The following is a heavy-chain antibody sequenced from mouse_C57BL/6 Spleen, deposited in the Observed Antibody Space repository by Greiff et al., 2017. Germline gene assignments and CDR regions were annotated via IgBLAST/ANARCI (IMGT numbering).Heavy chain of an antibody. V-gene: IGHV1-80*01. D-gene: IGHD3-2*02. CDR1: GYAFSSYW. CDR2: IYPGDGDT. J-gene: IGHJ3*01. CDR3: ARGDSSGGGWFAY. Sequence: QVHVKQSGAELVKPGASVKISCKASGYAFSSYWMNWVKQRPGKGLEWIGQIYPGDGDTNYNGKFKGKATLTADKSSSTAYMQLSSLTSEDSAVYFCARGDSSGGGWFAYWGQGTLVTVSA.